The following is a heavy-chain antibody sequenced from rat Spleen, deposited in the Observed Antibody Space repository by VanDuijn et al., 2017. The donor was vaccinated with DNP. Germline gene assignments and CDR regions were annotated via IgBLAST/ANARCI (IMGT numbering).Heavy chain of an antibody. V-gene: IGHV5S13*01. D-gene: IGHD1-12*03. CDR1: GFTFSNYG. J-gene: IGHJ1*01. CDR3: ARSGYYHWYFDF. Sequence: EVQLVESGGGLVQPGRSLKLSCAASGFTFSNYGMAWVRQAPTKGLEWVASISTGGGNTYYRASVKGRFTNSRDNEKNTQYLQMDSLRSEDTATYYCARSGYYHWYFDFWGPGTMVTVSS. CDR2: ISTGGGNT.